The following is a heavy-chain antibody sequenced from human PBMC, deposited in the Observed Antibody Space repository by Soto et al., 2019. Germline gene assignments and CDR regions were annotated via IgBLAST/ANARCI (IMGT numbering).Heavy chain of an antibody. CDR1: GFTFSTYS. CDR3: AREYAAWPLAYGLDV. D-gene: IGHD2-8*01. Sequence: LRLSCVGSGFTFSTYSINWVRQAPGKGLEWVSSISSRSDIYYADSVKGRFTISRDNAKSSVSLQMNSLRAEDTAVYYCAREYAAWPLAYGLDVWGQGTTVTVSS. V-gene: IGHV3-21*01. J-gene: IGHJ6*02. CDR2: ISSRSDI.